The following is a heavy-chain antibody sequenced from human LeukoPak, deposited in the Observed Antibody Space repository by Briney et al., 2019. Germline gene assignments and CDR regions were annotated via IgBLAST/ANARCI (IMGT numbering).Heavy chain of an antibody. CDR3: AREREWRDAFDI. Sequence: SETLSLTCTVSGYSISSGYYWGWIRQPPGKGLEWIGSIYHSGSTYYNPSLKSRVTISVDTSKNQFSLKLSSVTAADTAVYYCAREREWRDAFDIWGQGTMLTVSS. V-gene: IGHV4-38-2*02. CDR2: IYHSGST. J-gene: IGHJ3*02. CDR1: GYSISSGYY. D-gene: IGHD3-3*01.